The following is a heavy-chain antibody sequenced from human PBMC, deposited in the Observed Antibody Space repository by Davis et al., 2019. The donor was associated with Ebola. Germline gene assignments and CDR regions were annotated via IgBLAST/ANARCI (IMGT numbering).Heavy chain of an antibody. D-gene: IGHD1-1*01. CDR3: AKDFVQYPSDDY. J-gene: IGHJ4*02. CDR1: GFSFRSYG. Sequence: GESLKISCAVSGFSFRSYGMHWVRQAPGKGLEWVAVISYDGSNKYYADSVKGRLTISRDNSKNTLYLQMNSLRAEDTAVYYCAKDFVQYPSDDYWGQGTLVTVSS. CDR2: ISYDGSNK. V-gene: IGHV3-30*18.